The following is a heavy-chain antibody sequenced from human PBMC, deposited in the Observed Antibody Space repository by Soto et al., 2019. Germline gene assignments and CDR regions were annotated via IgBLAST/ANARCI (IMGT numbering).Heavy chain of an antibody. D-gene: IGHD4-4*01. CDR1: GFTFSTYA. Sequence: QVQLVESGGGVVQPGRYLRLYCAASGFTFSTYAMHWVRQAPGKGLEWVAVISYNGINKYYPDSVKGRFTISRDNSKNTLYLQMSSLRAEDTAVYYCAREDSNYYYGIDVWGQGTTVTVSS. J-gene: IGHJ6*02. CDR3: AREDSNYYYGIDV. V-gene: IGHV3-30-3*01. CDR2: ISYNGINK.